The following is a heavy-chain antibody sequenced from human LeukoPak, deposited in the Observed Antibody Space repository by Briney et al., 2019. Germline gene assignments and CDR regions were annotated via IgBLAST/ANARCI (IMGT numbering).Heavy chain of an antibody. Sequence: GGSLRLSCAASGFTFSSYAMSWVRQAPGKGLEWVSAISGSGGTTYSADSVKGRLTISRDNSKNTLYLQRNSLRAEYTAVYYCAKEIGVLVPAAIIDYWGQGTLVTVSS. V-gene: IGHV3-23*01. CDR3: AKEIGVLVPAAIIDY. D-gene: IGHD2-2*02. J-gene: IGHJ4*02. CDR2: ISGSGGTT. CDR1: GFTFSSYA.